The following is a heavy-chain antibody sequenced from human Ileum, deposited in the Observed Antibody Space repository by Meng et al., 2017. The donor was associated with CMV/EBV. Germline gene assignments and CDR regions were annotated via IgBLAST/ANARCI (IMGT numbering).Heavy chain of an antibody. Sequence: GESLKISCAASGFTFSSYWMSWVRQAPGKGLEWVANIKRDGSEKYYVDSVKGRFTISRDKAKNSLYLQMISLRAEDTAVYYCAREASLYYGSWSYYNDYWGQGTLVTVSS. J-gene: IGHJ4*02. CDR2: IKRDGSEK. V-gene: IGHV3-7*01. D-gene: IGHD3-10*01. CDR3: AREASLYYGSWSYYNDY. CDR1: GFTFSSYW.